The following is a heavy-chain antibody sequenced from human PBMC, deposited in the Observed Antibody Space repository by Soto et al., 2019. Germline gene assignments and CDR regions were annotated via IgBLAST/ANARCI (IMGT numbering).Heavy chain of an antibody. V-gene: IGHV3-33*01. Sequence: GGALRLYCAAAGFTFSSYGMHWVRQAPGKGLEWVAVIWYDGSNKYYADSVKGRFTISRDNSKNTLYLQMNSLRAEDTAVYYCARVYYDSSGYFYYYGTDVWGQGTTVTVSS. CDR3: ARVYYDSSGYFYYYGTDV. J-gene: IGHJ6*02. CDR2: IWYDGSNK. CDR1: GFTFSSYG. D-gene: IGHD3-22*01.